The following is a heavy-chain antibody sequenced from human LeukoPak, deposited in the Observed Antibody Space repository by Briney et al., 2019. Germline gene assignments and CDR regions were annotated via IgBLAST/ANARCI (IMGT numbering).Heavy chain of an antibody. CDR3: ARDRGELSCYYYGMDV. CDR2: IWYDGSNK. CDR1: EFTFSRYG. J-gene: IGHJ6*02. Sequence: GGPLRLSCAASEFTFSRYGMQWVREAPGKGLEWLAVIWYDGSNKYYADSVKGRFSIARDNSENTLCLQMNILRADDTAVYYCARDRGELSCYYYGMDVWGQGTTVTVSS. D-gene: IGHD1-26*01. V-gene: IGHV3-33*01.